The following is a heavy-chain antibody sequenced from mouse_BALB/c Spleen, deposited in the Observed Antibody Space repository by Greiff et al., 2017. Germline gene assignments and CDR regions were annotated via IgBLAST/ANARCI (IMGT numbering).Heavy chain of an antibody. CDR1: GFAFSSYD. CDR3: ARRGYS. V-gene: IGHV5-12-1*01. J-gene: IGHJ4*01. CDR2: ISSGGGST. Sequence: EVHLVESGGGLVTPGGSLTLSCAASGFAFSSYDMSWVRQTPEKRLEWVAYISSGGGSTYYPDTVKGRITISSDNAKNTLYLQMSRLKSEDTAVYYCARRGYSWGQGTSVTVSS.